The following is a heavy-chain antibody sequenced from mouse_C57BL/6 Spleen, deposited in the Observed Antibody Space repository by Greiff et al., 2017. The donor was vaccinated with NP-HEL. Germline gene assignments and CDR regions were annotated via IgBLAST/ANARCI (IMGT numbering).Heavy chain of an antibody. CDR1: GYTFTDYE. CDR2: IDPETGGT. V-gene: IGHV1-15*01. D-gene: IGHD2-12*01. CDR3: TRYDPYYDMDY. J-gene: IGHJ4*01. Sequence: VQLQQSGAELVRPGASVTLSCKASGYTFTDYEMHWVKQTPVHGLEWIGAIDPETGGTAYNQKFKGKAILTADKSSSTAYMELRSLTSEDSAVYFCTRYDPYYDMDYWGQGTSVTVSS.